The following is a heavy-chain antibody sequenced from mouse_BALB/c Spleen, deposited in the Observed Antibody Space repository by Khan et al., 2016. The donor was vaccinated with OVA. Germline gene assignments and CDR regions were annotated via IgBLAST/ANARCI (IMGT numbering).Heavy chain of an antibody. D-gene: IGHD2-3*01. Sequence: QVQLQQSGPELVRPGVSVKISCKGSGYTFTDYAMYWVKQSHARSLEWIGLISTYSGNTNYNQKFRGKATLTVDKSSSTAYMELARLTSEDSAIYYCARPAYDGYYDYWGQGTTLTESS. CDR1: GYTFTDYA. J-gene: IGHJ2*01. CDR2: ISTYSGNT. CDR3: ARPAYDGYYDY. V-gene: IGHV1S137*01.